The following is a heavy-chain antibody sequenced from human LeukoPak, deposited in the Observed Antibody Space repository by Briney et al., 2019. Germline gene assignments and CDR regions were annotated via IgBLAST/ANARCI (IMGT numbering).Heavy chain of an antibody. CDR1: GGTFSSYA. V-gene: IGHV1-69*05. CDR3: ATQMYYDILTGYDY. D-gene: IGHD3-9*01. J-gene: IGHJ4*02. CDR2: IIPIFGTA. Sequence: ASVKVSCKASGGTFSSYAISWVRQAPGQGLEWMGGIIPIFGTANYAQKFQGRVTMTTDTSTSTAYMELRSLRSDDTAVYYCATQMYYDILTGYDYWGQGTLVTVSS.